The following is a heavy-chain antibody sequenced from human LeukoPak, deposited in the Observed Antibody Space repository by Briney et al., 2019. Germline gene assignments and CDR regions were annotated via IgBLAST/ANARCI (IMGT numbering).Heavy chain of an antibody. J-gene: IGHJ5*02. Sequence: GESLRISCKGSGYSFTSYWISWVRQMPGKGLEWMGRIDPSDSYTNYSPSFQGHVTISADKSISTAYLQWSSLKASDTARYCGARRLEAAGNLNCFDPWGQGTLVTVSS. CDR2: IDPSDSYT. V-gene: IGHV5-10-1*01. D-gene: IGHD6-25*01. CDR1: GYSFTSYW. CDR3: ARRLEAAGNLNCFDP.